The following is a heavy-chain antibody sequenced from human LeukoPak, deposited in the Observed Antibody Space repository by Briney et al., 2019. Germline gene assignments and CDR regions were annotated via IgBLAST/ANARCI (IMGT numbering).Heavy chain of an antibody. J-gene: IGHJ4*02. Sequence: SETLSLTCTVSGGSISSGNYQWGWIRQSPGKGLEWIGSISNRGSTNYNSSLKSRATISVDTSKNQFSLKLNSVTAADTAVYYCVRQDYGDYGGRYWGQGALVTVSS. D-gene: IGHD4-17*01. CDR3: VRQDYGDYGGRY. CDR1: GGSISSGNYQ. V-gene: IGHV4-39*01. CDR2: ISNRGST.